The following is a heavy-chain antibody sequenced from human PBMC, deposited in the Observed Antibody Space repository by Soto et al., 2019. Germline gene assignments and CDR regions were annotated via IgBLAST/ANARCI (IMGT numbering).Heavy chain of an antibody. Sequence: ASVKVSCKASGYTFTSYGISWVRQAPGQGHEWMGWISAYNGNTNYAQKLQGRVTMTTDTSTSTAYMELRSLRSDDTAVYYCARDGYYYGSGSYYIIDYWGQGTLVTVSS. CDR2: ISAYNGNT. D-gene: IGHD3-10*01. J-gene: IGHJ4*02. CDR1: GYTFTSYG. V-gene: IGHV1-18*01. CDR3: ARDGYYYGSGSYYIIDY.